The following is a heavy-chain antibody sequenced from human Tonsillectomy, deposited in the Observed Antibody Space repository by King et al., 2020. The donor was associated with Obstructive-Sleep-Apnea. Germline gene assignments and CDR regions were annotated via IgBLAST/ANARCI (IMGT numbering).Heavy chain of an antibody. CDR3: ARRGYSRDWFDP. J-gene: IGHJ5*02. V-gene: IGHV4-31*03. Sequence: VQLQESGPGLVKPSQTLSLTCTVSGGSISSGGYYWSWIRQHPGKGLEWIGYIYYSGSTYYNPSLKSRVTISVDTSKNQFSLKLSSLTAADTAVYYCARRGYSRDWFDPWGQGTLVTVSS. CDR1: GGSISSGGYY. CDR2: IYYSGST. D-gene: IGHD2-15*01.